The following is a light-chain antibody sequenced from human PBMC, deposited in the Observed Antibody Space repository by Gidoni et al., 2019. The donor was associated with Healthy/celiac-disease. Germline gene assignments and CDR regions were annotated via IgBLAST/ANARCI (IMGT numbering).Light chain of an antibody. CDR2: KDS. V-gene: IGLV3-25*03. J-gene: IGLJ1*01. CDR3: QSADSSGTHV. Sequence: SYELTQPPTVPVSPGQTARITCSGDALPKQYAYWYQQKPGQAPVLVIYKDSERPSGIPERFSGSSSGTTVTLTISGVQAEDEADYYCQSADSSGTHVFGTGTKVTVL. CDR1: ALPKQY.